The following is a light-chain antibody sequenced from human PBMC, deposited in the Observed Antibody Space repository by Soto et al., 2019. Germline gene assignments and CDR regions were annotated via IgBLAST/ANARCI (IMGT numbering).Light chain of an antibody. V-gene: IGKV3-20*01. J-gene: IGKJ1*01. CDR3: QQYGSSPWP. Sequence: EIVVTQSPGTLSLSPGERATLSCRASQSVSSSYLAWYQQKPGQAPRLLIYGASSRATGIPDRFSGSGSGTDFTLTISRLEPEDVAVYYCQQYGSSPWPFGQGTKVEIK. CDR1: QSVSSSY. CDR2: GAS.